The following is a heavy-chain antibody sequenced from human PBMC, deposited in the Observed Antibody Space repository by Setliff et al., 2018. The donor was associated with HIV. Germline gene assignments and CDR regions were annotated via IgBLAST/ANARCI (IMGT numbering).Heavy chain of an antibody. J-gene: IGHJ5*02. CDR2: INPSGTII. D-gene: IGHD1-26*01. CDR1: GYTFTTYY. Sequence: ASVKVSCKASGYTFTTYYMHRVRQAPGQGLEWMGIINPSGTIIYYADSVKGRFTISRDNAKNSLYLQMNRLRAEDTAVYYCAKMGATWLDPWGQGTLVTVSS. V-gene: IGHV1-46*04. CDR3: AKMGATWLDP.